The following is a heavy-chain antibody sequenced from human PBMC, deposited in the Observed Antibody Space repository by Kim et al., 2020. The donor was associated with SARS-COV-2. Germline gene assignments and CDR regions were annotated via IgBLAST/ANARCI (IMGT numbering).Heavy chain of an antibody. CDR2: IYPADSDA. Sequence: GESLKISCKASGYSFHSNWIGWVRQVPGKGLEWMGIIYPADSDARYSPSFQGQVIISVDKSIQTAYLQWSSLKASDTAMYYCARTSYSYNWHQFDSWGQGTLVTVSS. CDR1: GYSFHSNW. J-gene: IGHJ5*01. V-gene: IGHV5-51*01. CDR3: ARTSYSYNWHQFDS. D-gene: IGHD4-4*01.